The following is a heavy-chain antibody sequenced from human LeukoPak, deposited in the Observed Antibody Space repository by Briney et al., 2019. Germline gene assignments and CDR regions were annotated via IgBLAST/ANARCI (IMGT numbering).Heavy chain of an antibody. CDR1: GGSISSSSYY. CDR3: AIHAYYDYVWVVPYHFDY. D-gene: IGHD3-16*01. Sequence: SETLSLTCTVSGGSISSSSYYWGWIRQPPGKGLEWIGSIYYSGSTYYNPSLKNRVTISVDTFKHQFSLKLSSVTAPDLAGYYCAIHAYYDYVWVVPYHFDYWGKETLVTVST. J-gene: IGHJ4*02. CDR2: IYYSGST. V-gene: IGHV4-39*07.